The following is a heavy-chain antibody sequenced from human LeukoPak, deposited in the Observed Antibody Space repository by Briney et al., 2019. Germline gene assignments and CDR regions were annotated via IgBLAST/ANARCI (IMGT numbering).Heavy chain of an antibody. CDR2: IYYRGST. CDR3: AAGQYYFDY. CDR1: GXSISSNY. V-gene: IGHV4-59*01. Sequence: SETLSLTCTVSGXSISSNYGSWIRQSPGKGLEWIGYIYYRGSTNYNPSLKSRLTISIDTSKNQFSLKLTSVTAADAAVYYCAAGQYYFDYWGQGTVVTVSS. D-gene: IGHD5-24*01. J-gene: IGHJ4*02.